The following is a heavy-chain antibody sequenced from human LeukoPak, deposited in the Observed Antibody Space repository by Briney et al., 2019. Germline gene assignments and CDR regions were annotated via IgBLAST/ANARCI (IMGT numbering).Heavy chain of an antibody. J-gene: IGHJ5*02. CDR3: ARAGYYYDNKRKFDG. V-gene: IGHV4-39*02. Sequence: SETLSLTCSVSGDSISLSFYYWVWIRQPPGKALEGIVSVYYSGTTSYNPSLQSRVTISVDKSKTHFSLRLRSVTAADTAVYYCARAGYYYDNKRKFDGWGEGTLVTVSS. CDR1: GDSISLSFYY. D-gene: IGHD3-22*01. CDR2: VYYSGTT.